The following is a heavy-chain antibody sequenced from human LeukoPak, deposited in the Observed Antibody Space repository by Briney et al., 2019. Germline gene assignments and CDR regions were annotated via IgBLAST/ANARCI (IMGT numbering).Heavy chain of an antibody. CDR1: GYSFTNHW. D-gene: IGHD5-12*01. J-gene: IGHJ4*02. CDR2: INPGDSDT. Sequence: GESLKISCKGSGYSFTNHWIGWVRQMPGRGLEWMGIINPGDSDTRYSPSFQGQVTFSADKSITTAYLQWSSLKASDTAMYYCARHKADLVATYYFAFWGQGTLVTVSS. CDR3: ARHKADLVATYYFAF. V-gene: IGHV5-51*01.